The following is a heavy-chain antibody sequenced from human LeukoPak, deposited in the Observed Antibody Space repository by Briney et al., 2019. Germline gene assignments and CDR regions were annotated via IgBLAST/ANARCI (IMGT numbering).Heavy chain of an antibody. V-gene: IGHV4-34*01. CDR1: GVPFSNYY. D-gene: IGHD6-19*01. CDR3: TRAVAGHSD. Sequence: SETRSLTCAVSGVPFSNYYWSWVRQSPTKGLEWIGEINHSGYTNYNPSLKSRVTISIDTSKNQFSLMLTSVTAADTAVYYCTRAVAGHSDWGQGTLVTVSS. CDR2: INHSGYT. J-gene: IGHJ4*02.